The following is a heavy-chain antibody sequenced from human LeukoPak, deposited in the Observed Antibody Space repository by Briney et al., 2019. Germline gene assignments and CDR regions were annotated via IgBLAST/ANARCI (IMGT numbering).Heavy chain of an antibody. Sequence: GGSLRLSCAASGFTVSNYEVNWVRQAPGKGLEWVSYISRRDNTIYYADSVEGRFTISRDNPKNSLYLQMNSLRAEDTAVYYCARAGELGQYYFDYWGQGTLVTVSS. CDR3: ARAGELGQYYFDY. V-gene: IGHV3-48*03. J-gene: IGHJ4*02. CDR2: ISRRDNTI. D-gene: IGHD7-27*01. CDR1: GFTVSNYE.